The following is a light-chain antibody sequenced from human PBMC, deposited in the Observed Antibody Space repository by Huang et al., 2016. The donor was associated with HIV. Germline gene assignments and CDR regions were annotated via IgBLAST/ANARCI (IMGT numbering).Light chain of an antibody. Sequence: EIVLTQSPGTLSLSPGERATLSCRASQSVSSSYLAWYQQKPGQAPRLRIYGASSRATGLPDRCSCSGSGTDFTLTISRLEPEDFAVYYCQQYGNSPPDTFGQGTKLEIK. CDR3: QQYGNSPPDT. V-gene: IGKV3-20*01. J-gene: IGKJ2*01. CDR2: GAS. CDR1: QSVSSSY.